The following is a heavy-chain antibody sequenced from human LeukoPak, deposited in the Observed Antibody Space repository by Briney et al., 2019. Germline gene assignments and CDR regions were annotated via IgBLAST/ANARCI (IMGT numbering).Heavy chain of an antibody. Sequence: SETLSLTCTVSGGSISSYYWSWIRQPPGKGLEWIGSVYPSGSTYYNPSLKSRVTISADTSKNQFSLKLSSVTAADTAVYYCASFVGAATTSHIDYWGQGTLVTVSS. D-gene: IGHD1-26*01. CDR1: GGSISSYY. V-gene: IGHV4-4*08. CDR3: ASFVGAATTSHIDY. CDR2: VYPSGST. J-gene: IGHJ4*02.